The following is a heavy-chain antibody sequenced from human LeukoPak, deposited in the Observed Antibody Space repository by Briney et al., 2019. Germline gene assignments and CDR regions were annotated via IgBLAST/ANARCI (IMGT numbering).Heavy chain of an antibody. J-gene: IGHJ4*02. CDR3: AREGASSSFGY. Sequence: GGSLRLSCVVSGFTVSSNYMSWVRQAPGKGLEWVSVLYSGGNTYHADSVKGRLTISRDNSKNTLYLQMNSLRAEDTAVYYCAREGASSSFGYWGQGTLVTVSS. CDR1: GFTVSSNY. CDR2: LYSGGNT. V-gene: IGHV3-53*01. D-gene: IGHD6-13*01.